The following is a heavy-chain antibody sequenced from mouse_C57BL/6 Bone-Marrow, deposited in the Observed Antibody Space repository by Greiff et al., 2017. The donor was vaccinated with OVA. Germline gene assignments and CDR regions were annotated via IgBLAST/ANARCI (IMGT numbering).Heavy chain of an antibody. Sequence: QVQLQQSGAELARPGASVKMSCKASGYTFTSYTMHWVKQRPGQGLEWIGYINPSSGYTKYNQKFKDKATLTADKSSSTAYMQLSSLTSEDSAVYYCARSEGNFHWYFDVWGTGTTVTVSS. J-gene: IGHJ1*03. CDR3: ARSEGNFHWYFDV. V-gene: IGHV1-4*01. CDR1: GYTFTSYT. D-gene: IGHD2-1*01. CDR2: INPSSGYT.